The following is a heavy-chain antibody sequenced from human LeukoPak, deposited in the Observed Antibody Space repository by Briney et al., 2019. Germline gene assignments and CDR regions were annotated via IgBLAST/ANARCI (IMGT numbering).Heavy chain of an antibody. D-gene: IGHD6-6*01. J-gene: IGHJ4*02. CDR2: IYSGGST. Sequence: GGSLRLSCAASGFTVSSNYMSWVRQAPGKGLEWVSVIYSGGSTNYADSVKGRFTISRDNAKNSLYLQMNSLRAEDTAVYYCAREYSSSSDYWGQGTLVTVSS. CDR3: AREYSSSSDY. V-gene: IGHV3-66*01. CDR1: GFTVSSNY.